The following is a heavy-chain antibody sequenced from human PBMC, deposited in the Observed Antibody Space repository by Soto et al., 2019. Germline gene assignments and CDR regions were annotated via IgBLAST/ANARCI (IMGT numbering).Heavy chain of an antibody. CDR2: INQNGSER. D-gene: IGHD3-9*01. J-gene: IGHJ4*02. Sequence: EVELVESGGGLVQPGGSLRLSCAATGFMFSSYWMTWVRQAPGKGLEWVANINQNGSERYYVDSVEGRFTISRDNAKNSVFLQMEHLRVEDTAMYYCATDILDFWGQGTLVTVSS. CDR3: ATDILDF. V-gene: IGHV3-7*05. CDR1: GFMFSSYW.